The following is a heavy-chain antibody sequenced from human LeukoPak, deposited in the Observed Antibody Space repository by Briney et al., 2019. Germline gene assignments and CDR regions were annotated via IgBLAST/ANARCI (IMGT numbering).Heavy chain of an antibody. V-gene: IGHV4-30-4*08. CDR1: GGSISGGDYY. D-gene: IGHD2-2*01. CDR3: ARSFVVPAAIFDY. CDR2: IYYSGST. J-gene: IGHJ4*02. Sequence: PSGTLSLTCTVYGGSISGGDYYWSWVRQPPGKGLEWIGYIYYSGSTYYNPSLKSRVTISVDTSKNQFSLKLSSVTAADTAVYYCARSFVVPAAIFDYWGQGTLVTVSS.